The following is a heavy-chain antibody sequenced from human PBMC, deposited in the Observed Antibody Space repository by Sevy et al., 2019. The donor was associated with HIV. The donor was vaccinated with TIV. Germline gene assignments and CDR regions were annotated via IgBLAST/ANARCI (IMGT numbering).Heavy chain of an antibody. CDR1: GFTFSDSW. D-gene: IGHD2-15*01. CDR3: AGGGFLSRY. J-gene: IGHJ4*02. CDR2: IKQAGSDK. Sequence: GSLRLSCAASGFTFSDSWMTWVRQGPGKGLEWVANIKQAGSDKYYVDSVRGRFTISRDNAKNSLYLQMNSLRVEDTALYYCAGGGFLSRYWGQGSLVTVSS. V-gene: IGHV3-7*01.